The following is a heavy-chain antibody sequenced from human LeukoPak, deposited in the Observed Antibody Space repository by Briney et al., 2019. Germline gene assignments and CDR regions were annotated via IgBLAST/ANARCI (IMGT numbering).Heavy chain of an antibody. J-gene: IGHJ4*02. CDR1: GGSISSGDYY. CDR3: ARARYCSSTSCYGGDFDY. CDR2: IYYSGST. Sequence: SQTLSLTCTVSGGSISSGDYYWSWIRQPPGKGLEWLGYIYYSGSTYYNPSLRSRVTISVDTSKNQFSLKLSSVTAADTAVYYCARARYCSSTSCYGGDFDYWGQGTLVTVSS. V-gene: IGHV4-30-4*01. D-gene: IGHD2-2*01.